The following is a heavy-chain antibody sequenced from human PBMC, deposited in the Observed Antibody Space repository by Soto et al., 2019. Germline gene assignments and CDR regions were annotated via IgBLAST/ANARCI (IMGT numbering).Heavy chain of an antibody. CDR3: ARIVRGVMGWFDP. J-gene: IGHJ5*02. CDR1: GGSFSGYY. D-gene: IGHD3-10*02. Sequence: QVQLQQWGAGLLKPSETLSLTCAVYGGSFSGYYWSWIRQPPGKGLEWIGEINHSGSTNYNPSLKSRVTISVDTSKHQFSLKLSSVTAADTAVYYCARIVRGVMGWFDPWGQGTLVTVSS. CDR2: INHSGST. V-gene: IGHV4-34*01.